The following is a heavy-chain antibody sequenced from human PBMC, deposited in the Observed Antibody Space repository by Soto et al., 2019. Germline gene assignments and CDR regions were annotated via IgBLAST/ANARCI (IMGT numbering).Heavy chain of an antibody. J-gene: IGHJ3*02. CDR3: ARDRVTTLDHDAFDI. Sequence: QVQLVESGGGVVQPGRSLRLSCAASGFTFSSYGMHWVRQAPGKGLEWVAVIWYDGSNKYYADSVKGRFTISRDNSKNTLYLQMNSLRAEDTAVYYCARDRVTTLDHDAFDIWGQGTMVTVSS. V-gene: IGHV3-33*01. D-gene: IGHD4-17*01. CDR2: IWYDGSNK. CDR1: GFTFSSYG.